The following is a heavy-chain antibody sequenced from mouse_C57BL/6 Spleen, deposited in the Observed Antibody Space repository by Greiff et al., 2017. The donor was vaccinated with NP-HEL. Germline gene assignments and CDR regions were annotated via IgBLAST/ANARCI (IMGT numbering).Heavy chain of an antibody. CDR1: GFTFSSYT. CDR2: ISGGGGNT. V-gene: IGHV5-9*01. CDR3: ARNWDRNYAMDY. D-gene: IGHD4-1*01. J-gene: IGHJ4*01. Sequence: EVQLQESGGGLVKPGGSLKLSCAASGFTFSSYTMSWVRQTPEKRLEWVATISGGGGNTYYPDSVKGRFTISRDNAKNTLYLQMSSLRSEDTALYYCARNWDRNYAMDYWGQGTSVTVSS.